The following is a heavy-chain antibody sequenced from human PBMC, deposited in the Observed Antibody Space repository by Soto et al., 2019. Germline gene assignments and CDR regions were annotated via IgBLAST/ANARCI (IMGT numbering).Heavy chain of an antibody. J-gene: IGHJ4*02. Sequence: GGSLRLSCAASGFTFSDYYMSWIRQAPGKGLEWVSYISSSSSYTNYADSVKGRFTISRDNAKNSLYLQMNSLRAEDTAVYYCARWGPPGGYDFGEWAQGTLVTVSS. V-gene: IGHV3-11*03. CDR1: GFTFSDYY. D-gene: IGHD5-12*01. CDR3: ARWGPPGGYDFGE. CDR2: ISSSSSYT.